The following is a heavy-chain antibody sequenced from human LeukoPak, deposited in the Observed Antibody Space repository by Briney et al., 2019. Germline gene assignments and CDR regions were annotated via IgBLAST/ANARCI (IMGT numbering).Heavy chain of an antibody. Sequence: ASVKVSCKASGYTFTSYDINWVRQATGQGLEWMGWMNPNSGNTSYAQKFQGRVTMTRDTSTSTVYMELSSLRSEDTAVYYCARVESPKYYDFWSGYVYYYYYMDVWGKGTTVTVSS. CDR3: ARVESPKYYDFWSGYVYYYYYMDV. CDR1: GYTFTSYD. D-gene: IGHD3-3*01. CDR2: MNPNSGNT. V-gene: IGHV1-8*01. J-gene: IGHJ6*03.